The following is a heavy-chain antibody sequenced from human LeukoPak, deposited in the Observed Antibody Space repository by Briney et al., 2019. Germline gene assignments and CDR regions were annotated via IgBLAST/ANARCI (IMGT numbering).Heavy chain of an antibody. Sequence: KPSETLSLTCTVSGGSISTYYWSWIRQPPGKGLEWIGYIYYSGSTNYNPSLKSRVTISVDTSKNQFSLKLSSVTAADTAMYCCARDSSYYGSGSYPWGQGTLVTVSS. J-gene: IGHJ5*02. CDR1: GGSISTYY. CDR3: ARDSSYYGSGSYP. V-gene: IGHV4-59*01. D-gene: IGHD3-10*01. CDR2: IYYSGST.